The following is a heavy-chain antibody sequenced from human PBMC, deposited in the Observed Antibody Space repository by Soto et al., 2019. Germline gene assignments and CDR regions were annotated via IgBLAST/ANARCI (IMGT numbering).Heavy chain of an antibody. CDR3: ARDQYDISTGYHWFDP. D-gene: IGHD3-9*01. J-gene: IGHJ5*02. CDR1: GGSVSSDRNY. CDR2: IYYSGTT. V-gene: IGHV4-61*01. Sequence: SATLSLTCSVSGGSVSSDRNYWSWIRQSPGRGLEWIGYIYYSGTTNYNPSLKSRVTITRDTSKNQFSLKMTSVTAADTSLYYCARDQYDISTGYHWFDPWGQG.